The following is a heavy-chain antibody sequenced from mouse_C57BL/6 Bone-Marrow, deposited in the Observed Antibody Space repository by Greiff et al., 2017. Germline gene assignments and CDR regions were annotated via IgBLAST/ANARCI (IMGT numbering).Heavy chain of an antibody. J-gene: IGHJ3*01. D-gene: IGHD2-1*01. V-gene: IGHV5-6*01. CDR1: GFTFSSYG. CDR3: ARHNGNYVAY. CDR2: ISSGGSYT. Sequence: EVKLQESGGDLVKPGGSLKLSCAASGFTFSSYGMSWVRQTPDKRLEWVATISSGGSYTYYPDSVKGRFTISRDNAKNTLYLQMSSLKSEDTAMYYCARHNGNYVAYWGQGTLVTVSA.